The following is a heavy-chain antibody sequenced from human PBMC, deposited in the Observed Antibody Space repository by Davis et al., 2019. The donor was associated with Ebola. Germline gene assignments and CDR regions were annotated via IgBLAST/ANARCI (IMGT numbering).Heavy chain of an antibody. CDR1: GFTFSTYW. J-gene: IGHJ6*02. D-gene: IGHD3-3*01. CDR3: ARDRNYDFWTYGMDV. V-gene: IGHV3-74*01. CDR2: IKSDGSST. Sequence: HTGGSLRLSCVASGFTFSTYWMHWVRQAPGKGLVWVSRIKSDGSSTYYADSVKGRFTISRDNSKNTLYLQMNSLRAEDTAVYYCARDRNYDFWTYGMDVWGQGTTVTVSS.